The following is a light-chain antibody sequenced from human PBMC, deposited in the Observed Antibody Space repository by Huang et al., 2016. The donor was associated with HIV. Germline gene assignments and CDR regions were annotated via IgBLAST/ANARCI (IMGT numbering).Light chain of an antibody. CDR2: AAS. CDR1: QSIGSS. Sequence: DIQMTQSPSSLSASVGDRVTITCRASQSIGSSLNWYQQKPGKAPKLLIKAASNLESGVPSTFSGSGSGTDFTLIISSLHPEDFATYFCQQGYSFPYTFGQGTKLEIK. J-gene: IGKJ2*01. V-gene: IGKV1-39*01. CDR3: QQGYSFPYT.